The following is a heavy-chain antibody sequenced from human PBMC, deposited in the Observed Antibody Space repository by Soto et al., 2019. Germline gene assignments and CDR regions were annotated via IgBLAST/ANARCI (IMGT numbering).Heavy chain of an antibody. Sequence: HPGGSLRLSCAASGFTFSSYEMNWVRQAPGKGLEWVSYISSSGSTIYYADSVKGRFTISRDNAKNSLYLQMNSLRAEDTAVYYCARDRVLLWFGDLGGMDVWGQGTTVTVSS. CDR1: GFTFSSYE. CDR2: ISSSGSTI. CDR3: ARDRVLLWFGDLGGMDV. V-gene: IGHV3-48*03. J-gene: IGHJ6*02. D-gene: IGHD3-10*01.